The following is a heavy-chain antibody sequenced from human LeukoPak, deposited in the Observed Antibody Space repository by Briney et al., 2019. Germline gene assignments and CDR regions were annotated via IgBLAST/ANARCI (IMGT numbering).Heavy chain of an antibody. CDR1: GFTFTSSA. CDR2: IVVGSGNT. J-gene: IGHJ5*02. D-gene: IGHD3-10*01. V-gene: IGHV1-58*02. CDR3: STNNLVRDIINWFDP. Sequence: GTSVKVSCKASGFTFTSSAMQWVRQARGQRLEWIGWIVVGSGNTNYAQKFQERVTITRDMSTSTAYMELSSLRSEDTAVYYCSTNNLVRDIINWFDPWGQGTLVTVSS.